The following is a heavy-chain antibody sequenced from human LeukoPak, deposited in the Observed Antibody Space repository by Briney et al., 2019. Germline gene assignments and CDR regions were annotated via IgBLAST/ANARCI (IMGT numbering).Heavy chain of an antibody. Sequence: ASVKVSCTASGYTLTNYYIHWVRQAPGQGLEWMGIINPSGGNTNYAQNFQGRVTMTRDMSTSTVYMELSSLRFEDTAVYYCARNNYDILTGYKALDYWGQGTLVTVSS. CDR1: GYTLTNYY. V-gene: IGHV1-46*01. CDR2: INPSGGNT. D-gene: IGHD3-9*01. CDR3: ARNNYDILTGYKALDY. J-gene: IGHJ4*02.